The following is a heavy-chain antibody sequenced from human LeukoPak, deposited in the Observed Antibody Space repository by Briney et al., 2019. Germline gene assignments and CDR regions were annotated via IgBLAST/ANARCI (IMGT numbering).Heavy chain of an antibody. V-gene: IGHV5-51*01. CDR1: GYSFTSYW. CDR3: ARRPAGTRTFDY. CDR2: IYGADYTT. J-gene: IGHJ4*02. Sequence: GESLKISCKGSGYSFTSYWIGWVRQMPGKGLEWMGVIYGADYTTIYSPPFHGQIAISADKSISTAYLQWTSLKASDTAMYYCARRPAGTRTFDYWGQGALVTVSS. D-gene: IGHD1-7*01.